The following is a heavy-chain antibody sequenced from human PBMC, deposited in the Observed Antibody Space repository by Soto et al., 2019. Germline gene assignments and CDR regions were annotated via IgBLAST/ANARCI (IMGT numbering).Heavy chain of an antibody. J-gene: IGHJ4*02. CDR3: AREDHSSGWLDY. D-gene: IGHD6-19*01. CDR2: ISSSSSYT. V-gene: IGHV3-11*05. Sequence: QVQLVESGGGLVKPGGSLRLSCAASGFTFSDYYMTWIRQAPGKGLEWVSYISSSSSYTNYADSVKGRFTISRDNAKNSLYLQMNSLRAEDTAMYYCAREDHSSGWLDYWGQGTLVTVSS. CDR1: GFTFSDYY.